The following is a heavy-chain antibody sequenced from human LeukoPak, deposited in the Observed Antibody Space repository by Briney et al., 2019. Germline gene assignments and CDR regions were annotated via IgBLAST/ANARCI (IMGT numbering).Heavy chain of an antibody. CDR3: ARANARHDLWSGYPEDFDY. D-gene: IGHD3-3*01. V-gene: IGHV4-59*01. CDR2: IYYSGST. J-gene: IGHJ4*02. Sequence: SETLSLTCTVSGGSISSYYWSWIRQPPGKGLEWIGYIYYSGSTNYNPSLKSRVTISVDTSKNQFSLKLSSVTAADTAVYYCARANARHDLWSGYPEDFDYWGQGTLVTVSS. CDR1: GGSISSYY.